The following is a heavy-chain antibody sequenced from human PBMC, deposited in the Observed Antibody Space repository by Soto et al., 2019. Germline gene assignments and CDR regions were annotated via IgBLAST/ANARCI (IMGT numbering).Heavy chain of an antibody. V-gene: IGHV3-30*18. J-gene: IGHJ4*02. CDR2: ISYDGSNK. CDR3: AKDDDGSYYYDSSGSYGY. D-gene: IGHD3-22*01. CDR1: GFPFSSYG. Sequence: GGSLRLSCAASGFPFSSYGMHWVRQAPGKGLEWVAVISYDGSNKYYADSVKGRFTISRDNSKNTLHLQMNSLRAEDTAVYYCAKDDDGSYYYDSSGSYGYWGQGTPVTISS.